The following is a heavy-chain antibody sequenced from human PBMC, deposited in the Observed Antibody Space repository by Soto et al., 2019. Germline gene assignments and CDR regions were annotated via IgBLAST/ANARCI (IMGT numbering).Heavy chain of an antibody. CDR3: ARVYSSRGYGMDV. Sequence: SETLSLTCTVSGGSVSSGSYYWSWIRQPPGKGLEWIGYIYYSGSTNYNPSLKSRVTISVDTSKNQFSLKLSSVTAADTAVYYCARVYSSRGYGMDVWGQGTTVTVSS. D-gene: IGHD6-13*01. CDR2: IYYSGST. V-gene: IGHV4-61*01. CDR1: GGSVSSGSYY. J-gene: IGHJ6*02.